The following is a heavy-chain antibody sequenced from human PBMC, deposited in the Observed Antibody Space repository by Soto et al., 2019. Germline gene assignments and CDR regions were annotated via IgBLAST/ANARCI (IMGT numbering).Heavy chain of an antibody. CDR3: ARDSYYYDSSGYYGLVGSNAFDI. V-gene: IGHV6-1*01. J-gene: IGHJ3*02. Sequence: QSQTLSLTCAISGDSVSSNSAAWNWIRQSPSRGLEWLGRTYYRSKWYNDYAVSVKSRITINPDTSKNQFSLQLNSVTPEDTAVYYCARDSYYYDSSGYYGLVGSNAFDIWGQGTMVTVSS. CDR2: TYYRSKWYN. D-gene: IGHD3-22*01. CDR1: GDSVSSNSAA.